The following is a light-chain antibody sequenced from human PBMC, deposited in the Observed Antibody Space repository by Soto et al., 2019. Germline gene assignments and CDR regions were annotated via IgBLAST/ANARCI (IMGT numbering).Light chain of an antibody. CDR1: QGITSY. CDR2: TAS. J-gene: IGKJ5*01. CDR3: KQRPTYPIT. Sequence: DIQLTQSPSFMSASVGDRVTITCRASQGITSYLAWCQHKPREAPKLLIYTASTLQSGVPSRFSASGSGTEFTLTISSLQPEDFATYDCKQRPTYPITCGQGTRLEI. V-gene: IGKV1-9*01.